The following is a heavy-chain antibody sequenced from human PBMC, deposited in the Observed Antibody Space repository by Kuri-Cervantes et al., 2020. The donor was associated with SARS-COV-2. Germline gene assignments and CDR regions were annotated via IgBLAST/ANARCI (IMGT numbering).Heavy chain of an antibody. CDR3: ARRLEPTYYYDSSGYHYVFYYYGMDV. J-gene: IGHJ6*02. CDR2: IDPSDSYT. D-gene: IGHD3-22*01. CDR1: GYSFTSYW. V-gene: IGHV5-10-1*01. Sequence: GESLKISCKGSGYSFTSYWISWVRQMPGKGLEWMGRIDPSDSYTNYSPSFQGHVTISADKSISTAYLQWSSLKASDTAMYYCARRLEPTYYYDSSGYHYVFYYYGMDVWGRGTTVTVSS.